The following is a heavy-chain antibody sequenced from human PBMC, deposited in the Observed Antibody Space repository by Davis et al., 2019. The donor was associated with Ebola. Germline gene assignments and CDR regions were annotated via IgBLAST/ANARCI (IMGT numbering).Heavy chain of an antibody. D-gene: IGHD2-15*01. J-gene: IGHJ6*02. CDR2: IYYSGST. V-gene: IGHV4-39*07. CDR3: ARLALYCSGGSCDGMDV. Sequence: SETLSLTCTVSGGSISSSSYYWGWIRQPPGKGLEWIGSIYYSGSTYYNPSLKSRVTISVDTSKNQFSLKLSSVTAADTAVFYCARLALYCSGGSCDGMDVWGQGTTVTVSS. CDR1: GGSISSSSYY.